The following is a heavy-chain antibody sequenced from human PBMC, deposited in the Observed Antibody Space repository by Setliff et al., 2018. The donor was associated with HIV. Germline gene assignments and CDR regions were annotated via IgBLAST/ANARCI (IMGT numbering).Heavy chain of an antibody. Sequence: PSETLSLTCTVSGAFSSISSYHWGWIRQSPGKGLEWIGQISYSGTTNYNPSLKSRVTISVDTSKNQFSLTLSSLSAADTAVYYCARRRPPPSGTYSRYYMDVWGKGTTVTVS. D-gene: IGHD1-26*01. CDR1: GAFSSISSYH. CDR3: ARRRPPPSGTYSRYYMDV. CDR2: ISYSGTT. V-gene: IGHV4-59*08. J-gene: IGHJ6*03.